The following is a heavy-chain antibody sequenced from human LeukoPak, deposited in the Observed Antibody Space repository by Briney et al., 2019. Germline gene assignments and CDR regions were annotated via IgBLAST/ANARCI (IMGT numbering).Heavy chain of an antibody. J-gene: IGHJ4*02. CDR1: GFTFSSYS. D-gene: IGHD3/OR15-3a*01. CDR2: ISSSSSYI. Sequence: GGSLRLSCAASGFTFSSYSMNWVRQAPGKGLEWVSSISSSSSYIYYADSVKGRFTISRDDAKNSLYLQMNSLRAEDTAVYYCARDGTGYSKYYFDYWGQGTLVTVSS. CDR3: ARDGTGYSKYYFDY. V-gene: IGHV3-21*01.